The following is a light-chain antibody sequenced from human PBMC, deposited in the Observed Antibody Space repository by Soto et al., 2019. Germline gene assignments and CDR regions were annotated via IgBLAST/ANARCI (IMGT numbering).Light chain of an antibody. V-gene: IGKV3-11*01. Sequence: EIVMTQSPATLSVSPGEGATLSCRASQSVSSNLAWYQQKPGQAPRLLIYDASNRPTGIPARFTGSGSGTDFNLTISSLEPEDFAVYYCQQRSSWPPITFGGGTKVDIK. J-gene: IGKJ4*01. CDR3: QQRSSWPPIT. CDR1: QSVSSN. CDR2: DAS.